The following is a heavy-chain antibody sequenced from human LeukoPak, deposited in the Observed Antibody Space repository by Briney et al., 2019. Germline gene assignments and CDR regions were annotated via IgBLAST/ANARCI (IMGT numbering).Heavy chain of an antibody. CDR3: ARAARCYYDSSGYHY. V-gene: IGHV1-18*01. Sequence: ASVKVSCKASGYTFTSYGISWVRQAPGQGLEWMGWISAYNGNTNYAQKLQGRVTMTTDTSTSTAYMELRSLRSDDTAVYYCARAARCYYDSSGYHYWGQGTLVTVSS. CDR2: ISAYNGNT. D-gene: IGHD3-22*01. J-gene: IGHJ4*02. CDR1: GYTFTSYG.